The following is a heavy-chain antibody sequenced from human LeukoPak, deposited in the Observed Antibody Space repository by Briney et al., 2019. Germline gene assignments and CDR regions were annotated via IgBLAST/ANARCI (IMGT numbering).Heavy chain of an antibody. Sequence: SGTLSLTCTVSGGSISSYSWSWIRQPPGKGLEWVGYVYYTGSINYNPSLKSRVTISVDTSKNQFSLKLSSVTAADTAVYYCARGSSSGSYHPLDPWGQGTLVTVSS. V-gene: IGHV4-59*01. CDR3: ARGSSSGSYHPLDP. J-gene: IGHJ5*02. CDR2: VYYTGSI. D-gene: IGHD3-10*01. CDR1: GGSISSYS.